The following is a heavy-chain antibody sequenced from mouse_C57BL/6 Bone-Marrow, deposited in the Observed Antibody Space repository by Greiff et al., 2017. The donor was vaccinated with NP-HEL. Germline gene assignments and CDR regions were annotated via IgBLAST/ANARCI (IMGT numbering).Heavy chain of an antibody. CDR2: IDPANGNT. Sequence: VQLKQSVAELVRPGASVKLSCTASGFNIKNTYMHWVKQRPEQGLEWIGRIDPANGNTKYAPKFQGKATITADTSSNTAYLQLSSLTSEDTAIYYCARSSFYYYGSSYTWFAYWGQGTLVTVSA. V-gene: IGHV14-3*01. CDR3: ARSSFYYYGSSYTWFAY. CDR1: GFNIKNTY. D-gene: IGHD1-1*01. J-gene: IGHJ3*01.